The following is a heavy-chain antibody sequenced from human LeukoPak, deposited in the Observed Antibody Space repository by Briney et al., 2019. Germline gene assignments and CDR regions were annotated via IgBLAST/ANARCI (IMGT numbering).Heavy chain of an antibody. V-gene: IGHV3-23*01. J-gene: IGHJ3*02. Sequence: SGGFLRLSCEASGFTFSSYAMSWVRQAPGRGQEWVSGIDSGGSINYAESVKGRFTISRDISRNTLYLQMNNLRAEDTAVYYCGKGSRPCDSPLDIWGQGTMVTVSS. CDR1: GFTFSSYA. D-gene: IGHD4-11*01. CDR3: GKGSRPCDSPLDI. CDR2: IDSGGSI.